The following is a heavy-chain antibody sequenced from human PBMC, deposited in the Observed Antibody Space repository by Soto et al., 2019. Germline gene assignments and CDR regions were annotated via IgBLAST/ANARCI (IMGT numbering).Heavy chain of an antibody. D-gene: IGHD2-15*01. V-gene: IGHV3-30-3*01. CDR1: GFTFSSYA. J-gene: IGHJ6*02. Sequence: GGSLRLSCAASGFTFSSYAMHWVRQAPGKGLEWVAVISYDGSNKYYADSVKGRFTISRDNSKNTLYLQMNSLRAEDTAVYYCARSLAAPEVYYYYGMDVWGQGTTVTVSS. CDR3: ARSLAAPEVYYYYGMDV. CDR2: ISYDGSNK.